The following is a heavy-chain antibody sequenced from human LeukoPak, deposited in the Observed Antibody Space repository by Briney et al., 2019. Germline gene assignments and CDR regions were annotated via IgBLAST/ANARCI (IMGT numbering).Heavy chain of an antibody. CDR1: GGSISSYY. J-gene: IGHJ5*02. V-gene: IGHV4-4*09. D-gene: IGHD3-9*01. CDR2: IYTSGST. CDR3: ARLGHYDILTGFSNWFDP. Sequence: SETLSLTCTVSGGSISSYYWSWIRQPPGPGLEWIGYIYTSGSTNYNPSLKSRVTISVDTSKNQFSLKLSSVTAADTAVYYCARLGHYDILTGFSNWFDPWGQGTLVTVSS.